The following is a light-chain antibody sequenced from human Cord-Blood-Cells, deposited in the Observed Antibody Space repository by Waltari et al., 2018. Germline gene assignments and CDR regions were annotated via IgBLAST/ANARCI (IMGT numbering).Light chain of an antibody. Sequence: IQKTQSPSSLSASVGARVTITCRTSQGIHFYLNRYQQIPGKAPNILISASASLQSGVPSRFSGSRSGTDFTLTISSLHPEGFATYYCQQSYSTPYAVGQGTKLEI. CDR3: QQSYSTPYA. CDR1: QGIHFY. CDR2: ASA. V-gene: IGKV1-39*01. J-gene: IGKJ2*01.